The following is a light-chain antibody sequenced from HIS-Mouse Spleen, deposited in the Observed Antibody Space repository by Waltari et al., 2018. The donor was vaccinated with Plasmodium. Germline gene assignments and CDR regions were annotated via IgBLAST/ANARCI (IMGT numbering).Light chain of an antibody. CDR1: NLGDKY. Sequence: SYELTQPPSLSVSPGQTASITCPGDNLGDKYACWYQPTPSQSPVLVIYQDSKRPSGIPERFSGYNSGNTATLTISGTQAMDEADYYCQAWDSSTAVFGGGTKLTVL. CDR3: QAWDSSTAV. CDR2: QDS. V-gene: IGLV3-1*01. J-gene: IGLJ3*02.